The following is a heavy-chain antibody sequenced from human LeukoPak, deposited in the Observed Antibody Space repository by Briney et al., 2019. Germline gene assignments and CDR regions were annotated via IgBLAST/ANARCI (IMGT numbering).Heavy chain of an antibody. D-gene: IGHD1-1*01. Sequence: GGSLRLSCAASGFSFSDHYMSWIRQAPGKGLEWVSFITISSSYTKYADSVKGRFTISRDISKNTLYLQMDSLRAEDTAIYYCARDWKTNSFDYWGQGTLVTVSS. J-gene: IGHJ4*02. CDR2: ITISSSYT. CDR1: GFSFSDHY. CDR3: ARDWKTNSFDY. V-gene: IGHV3-11*06.